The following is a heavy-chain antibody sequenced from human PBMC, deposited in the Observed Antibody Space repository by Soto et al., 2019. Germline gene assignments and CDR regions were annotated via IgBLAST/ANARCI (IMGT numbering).Heavy chain of an antibody. Sequence: GESLKISCTASGYIFIDYWIGWVRQMPGKGLEWMGIVYPRDSDTRYSPSFQGQVTISADKSTNTAFLQWRSLKASYTAIYYCARPPLPGYSIHFNSWGQGTLVTVSS. CDR2: VYPRDSDT. V-gene: IGHV5-51*01. D-gene: IGHD2-15*01. CDR3: ARPPLPGYSIHFNS. J-gene: IGHJ4*02. CDR1: GYIFIDYW.